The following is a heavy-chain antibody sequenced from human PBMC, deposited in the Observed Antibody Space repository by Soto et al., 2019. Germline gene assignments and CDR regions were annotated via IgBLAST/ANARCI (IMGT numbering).Heavy chain of an antibody. CDR3: ARQSITMVRGARDYYYYMDV. CDR2: ISSSSSTI. Sequence: EVQLMESGGGLVQPGGSLRLSCAASGFTFSSYSMNWVRQAPGKGLEWVSYISSSSSTIYYADSVKGRFTISRDNAKNSLYLQMNSLRAEDTAVYYCARQSITMVRGARDYYYYMDVWGKGTTVTVSS. CDR1: GFTFSSYS. D-gene: IGHD3-10*01. J-gene: IGHJ6*03. V-gene: IGHV3-48*01.